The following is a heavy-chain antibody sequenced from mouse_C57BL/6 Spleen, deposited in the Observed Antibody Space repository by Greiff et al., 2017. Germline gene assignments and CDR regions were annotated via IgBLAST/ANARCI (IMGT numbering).Heavy chain of an antibody. D-gene: IGHD1-1*02. CDR2: IDPSSGYT. V-gene: IGHV1-7*01. J-gene: IGHJ4*01. Sequence: QVQLQQSVAELAKPGASVKLSCKASGYTFTSYWMHWVKQRPGQGLEWIGCIDPSSGYTKYNQKFKDKATVTAAKSSSTAYMQLSSLTYEDSAVYDCARSRLWGIDYWGQGTSVTVSS. CDR1: GYTFTSYW. CDR3: ARSRLWGIDY.